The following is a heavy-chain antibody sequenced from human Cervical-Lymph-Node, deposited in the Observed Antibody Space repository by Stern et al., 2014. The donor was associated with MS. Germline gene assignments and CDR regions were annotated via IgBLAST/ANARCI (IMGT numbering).Heavy chain of an antibody. CDR2: IFSNDEK. CDR3: ARMNYDYYYFDL. CDR1: GFSLSNPRMG. J-gene: IGHJ2*01. D-gene: IGHD3-3*01. Sequence: QVTLKESGPVLVKPTETVTLTCTVSGFSLSNPRMGVSWIRQPPGKALEWLAHIFSNDEKSYSTSLKTSLTISKDNSKNQVVLTMTNLDPVDTATYYCARMNYDYYYFDLWGRGTRVSGSS. V-gene: IGHV2-26*01.